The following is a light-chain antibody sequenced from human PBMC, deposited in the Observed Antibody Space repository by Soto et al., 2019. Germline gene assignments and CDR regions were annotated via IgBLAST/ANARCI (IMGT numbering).Light chain of an antibody. CDR1: SSDVGAYIY. CDR2: EVN. J-gene: IGLJ1*01. V-gene: IGLV2-14*01. CDR3: SSHSDSDTKV. Sequence: QSALTQPASVSGSPGQSITISCGGTSSDVGAYIYVTWYQQYPGKAPKLIIYEVNNRPSGASGRFSGSKSDTTAFLTISGLQAEDEADYYWSSHSDSDTKVFGTGTKLTVL.